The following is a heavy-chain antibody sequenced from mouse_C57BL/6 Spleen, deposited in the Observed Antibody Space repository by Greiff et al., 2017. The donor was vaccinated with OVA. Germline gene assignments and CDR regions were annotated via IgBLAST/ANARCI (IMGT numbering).Heavy chain of an antibody. CDR1: GFTFSSYA. V-gene: IGHV5-4*01. J-gene: IGHJ2*01. CDR3: ARDYGSSSLDY. D-gene: IGHD1-1*01. CDR2: ISDGGSYT. Sequence: EVQLQESGGGLVKPGGSLKLSCAASGFTFSSYAMSWVRQTPEKRLEWVATISDGGSYTYYPDNVKGRFTISRDNAKNNLYLQMSHLKSEDTAMYYCARDYGSSSLDYWGQGTTLTVSS.